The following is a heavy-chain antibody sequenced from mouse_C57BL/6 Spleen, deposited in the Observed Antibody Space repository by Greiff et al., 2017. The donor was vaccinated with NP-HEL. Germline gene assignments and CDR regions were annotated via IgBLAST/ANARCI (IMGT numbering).Heavy chain of an antibody. V-gene: IGHV1-55*01. D-gene: IGHD1-1*01. CDR3: AKGAITTGEFAY. CDR2: IYPGSGST. CDR1: GYTFTSYW. J-gene: IGHJ3*01. Sequence: QVQLQQPGAELVKPGASVKMSCKASGYTFTSYWITWVKQRPGQGLEWIGDIYPGSGSTNYNEKFKSKATLTVDTSYSTAYMQLSSLTSEDSAVYYCAKGAITTGEFAYWGQGTLVTVSA.